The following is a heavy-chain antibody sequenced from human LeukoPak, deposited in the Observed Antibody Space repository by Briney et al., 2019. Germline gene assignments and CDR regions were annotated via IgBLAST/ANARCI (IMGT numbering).Heavy chain of an antibody. D-gene: IGHD3-3*01. CDR1: GFTFSSYW. Sequence: GGSLRLSCAASGFTFSSYWMSWVRQAPGKGLEWVANIKQDGSEKYYVDSVKGRFTISRDNAKNSLYLQMNSLRAEDTAVYYCARDNADLEWLSNSYYYYYMDVWGKGTTATVSS. CDR2: IKQDGSEK. J-gene: IGHJ6*03. V-gene: IGHV3-7*01. CDR3: ARDNADLEWLSNSYYYYYMDV.